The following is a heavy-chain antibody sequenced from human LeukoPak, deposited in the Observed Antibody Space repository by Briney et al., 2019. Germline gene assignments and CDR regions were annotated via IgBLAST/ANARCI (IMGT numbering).Heavy chain of an antibody. Sequence: SETLSLTCTVSGGSISSSSYYWGWIRQPPGKGLEWIGSIYYSGSTYYNPSLKSRVTISVDTSKNQFSLKLSSVTAADTAGYYCARASTITIFGVVIPTRSNWFDPWGQGALVTVSS. CDR2: IYYSGST. CDR1: GGSISSSSYY. V-gene: IGHV4-39*07. D-gene: IGHD3-3*01. J-gene: IGHJ5*02. CDR3: ARASTITIFGVVIPTRSNWFDP.